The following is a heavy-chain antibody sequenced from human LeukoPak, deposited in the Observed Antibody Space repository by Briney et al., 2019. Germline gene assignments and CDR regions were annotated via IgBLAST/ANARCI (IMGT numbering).Heavy chain of an antibody. Sequence: GGSLRLSCAGSGFIFNNYAMHWVRQPPGKGLEWVSGISWNSGTIDYADSVRGRFTISRDNAKNSLYLQMDSLRVEDTAFYYCAKGNRRHYTSGPNPDSLHWGQGALVTVSS. CDR3: AKGNRRHYTSGPNPDSLH. D-gene: IGHD6-19*01. CDR1: GFIFNNYA. V-gene: IGHV3-9*01. CDR2: ISWNSGTI. J-gene: IGHJ4*02.